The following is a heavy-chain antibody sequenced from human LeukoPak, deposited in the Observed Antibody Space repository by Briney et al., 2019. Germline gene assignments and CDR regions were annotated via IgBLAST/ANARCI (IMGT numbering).Heavy chain of an antibody. CDR3: ARGQLVLNY. V-gene: IGHV4-34*01. D-gene: IGHD1-7*01. CDR1: GGSLSGYY. Sequence: PSETLSLTCVVYGGSLSGYYWSWIRQPPGKGLEWIGEINHSGGTDYTPSLKSRVTISVDTSKNQFSLKLTSVTAADTAFYYCARGQLVLNYWGQGTLVTVSP. CDR2: INHSGGT. J-gene: IGHJ4*02.